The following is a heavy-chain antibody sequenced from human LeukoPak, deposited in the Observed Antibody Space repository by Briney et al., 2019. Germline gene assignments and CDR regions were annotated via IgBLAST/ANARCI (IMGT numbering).Heavy chain of an antibody. J-gene: IGHJ4*02. D-gene: IGHD3-22*01. CDR1: GGSISSGGYY. V-gene: IGHV4-31*03. CDR2: IYYSGST. Sequence: SETLSLTCTVSGGSISSGGYYWSWIHQHPGKGLEWIGYIYYSGSTYYNPSLKSRVTISVDTSKNQFSLKLSSVTAADTAVYYCARDSKYYYDSSGPTYYFDYWGQGTLVTVSS. CDR3: ARDSKYYYDSSGPTYYFDY.